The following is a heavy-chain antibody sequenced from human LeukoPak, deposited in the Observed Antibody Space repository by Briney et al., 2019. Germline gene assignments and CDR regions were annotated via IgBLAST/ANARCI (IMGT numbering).Heavy chain of an antibody. Sequence: ASVKVSCKASGYTFTGYYMHWVRQAPGQGLEWMGWINPNSGGTNYAQKFQGRVTMTRDTSISTAYMELSRLRSDDTAVYYCARQSGSTYYYDSSGCIFDYWGQGTLVTVSS. CDR2: INPNSGGT. CDR3: ARQSGSTYYYDSSGCIFDY. D-gene: IGHD3-22*01. J-gene: IGHJ4*02. V-gene: IGHV1-2*02. CDR1: GYTFTGYY.